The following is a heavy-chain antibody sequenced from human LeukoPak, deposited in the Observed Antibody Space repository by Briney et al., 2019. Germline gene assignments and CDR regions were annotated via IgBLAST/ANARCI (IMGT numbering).Heavy chain of an antibody. V-gene: IGHV4-39*01. CDR2: IYYSGST. J-gene: IGHJ4*02. CDR1: GGSISSSSYY. Sequence: SETLSLTCTVSGGSISSSSYYWGWIRQPPGKGLEWIGSIYYSGSTYYNPSLKSRVTISVDTSKNQFSLKLSSVTAADTAVYYCARHSSGWPKIFPGRYFYYWGQGTLVTVSS. CDR3: ARHSSGWPKIFPGRYFYY. D-gene: IGHD6-19*01.